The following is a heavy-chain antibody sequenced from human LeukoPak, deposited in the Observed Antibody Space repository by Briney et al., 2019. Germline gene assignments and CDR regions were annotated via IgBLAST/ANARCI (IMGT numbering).Heavy chain of an antibody. Sequence: SGESLKISCKGSGYRFISYWIGWVRQMPGKGLEWVGIIYPGDSDTRYSPSFQGQVTISADKPISTAYLQWSSLKASDTAMYYCARPRRYCSSTSCQKYYYYYYGMDVWGQGTTVTVSS. CDR1: GYRFISYW. J-gene: IGHJ6*02. CDR3: ARPRRYCSSTSCQKYYYYYYGMDV. V-gene: IGHV5-51*01. D-gene: IGHD2-2*01. CDR2: IYPGDSDT.